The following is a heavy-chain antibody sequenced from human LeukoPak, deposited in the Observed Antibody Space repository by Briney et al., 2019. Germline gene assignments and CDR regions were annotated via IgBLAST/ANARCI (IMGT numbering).Heavy chain of an antibody. Sequence: GGSLRLSCAASGFTVSSNYMSWVRQAPGKGLEWVSVIYSGGSTYYADSVKGRFTISRDNSKNTLYLQMNSLRAEDTAVYYCARGDAPRDGYNYYFDYWGQGTLVTVSS. CDR2: IYSGGST. D-gene: IGHD5-24*01. J-gene: IGHJ4*02. CDR3: ARGDAPRDGYNYYFDY. CDR1: GFTVSSNY. V-gene: IGHV3-66*01.